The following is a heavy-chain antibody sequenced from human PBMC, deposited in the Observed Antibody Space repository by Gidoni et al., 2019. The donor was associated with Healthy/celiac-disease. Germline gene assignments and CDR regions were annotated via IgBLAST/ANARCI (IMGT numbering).Heavy chain of an antibody. CDR3: ASTENWIPRGGLYYYYGMDV. D-gene: IGHD1-1*01. CDR2: IIPIFGTA. Sequence: QVQLVQSGAEVKKPGSSVKVSCKASGGTFSSYAISWVRQAPGQGLEWMGGIIPIFGTANYAQKFQGRVTITADESTSTAYMELSSLRSEDTAVYYCASTENWIPRGGLYYYYGMDVWGQGTTVTVSS. V-gene: IGHV1-69*01. CDR1: GGTFSSYA. J-gene: IGHJ6*02.